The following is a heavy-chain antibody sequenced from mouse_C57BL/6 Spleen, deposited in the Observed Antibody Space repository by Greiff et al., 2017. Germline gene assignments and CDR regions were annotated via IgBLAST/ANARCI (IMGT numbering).Heavy chain of an antibody. CDR1: GYTFTSYG. Sequence: QVQLQQSGAELARPGASVKLSCKASGYTFTSYGISWVKQRTGQGLEWIGEIYPRSGNTYYNEKFKGKATLTADKSSSTAYMELRILTSEDSAVYFCARSDYGRRYVGFAYWGQGTLVTVSA. J-gene: IGHJ3*01. D-gene: IGHD1-1*01. V-gene: IGHV1-81*01. CDR3: ARSDYGRRYVGFAY. CDR2: IYPRSGNT.